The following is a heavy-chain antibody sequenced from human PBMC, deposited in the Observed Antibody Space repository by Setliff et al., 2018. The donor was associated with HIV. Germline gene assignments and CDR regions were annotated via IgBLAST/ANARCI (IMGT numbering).Heavy chain of an antibody. J-gene: IGHJ3*02. CDR3: ARDYFDSSAYHYGFGAFDI. CDR1: GYTFTSYY. Sequence: ASVKVSCKASGYTFTSYYLHWVRQAPGQGLEWMGMINPSGGSASYAQKFQGRVTMSRDTSTSTVYMELSGLRSEDTAVYYCARDYFDSSAYHYGFGAFDIWGQGTMVTVSS. D-gene: IGHD3-22*01. CDR2: INPSGGSA. V-gene: IGHV1-46*01.